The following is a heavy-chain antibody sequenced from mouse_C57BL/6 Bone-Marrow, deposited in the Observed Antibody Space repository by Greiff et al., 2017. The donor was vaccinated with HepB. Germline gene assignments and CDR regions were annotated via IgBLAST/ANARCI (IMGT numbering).Heavy chain of an antibody. CDR3: VRHHLLLRLAMDY. Sequence: GGGLVQPKGSLKLSCAASGFSFNTYAMNWVRQAPGKGLEWVARIRSKSNNYATYYADSVKDRFTISRDDSESMLYLQMNNLKTEDTAMYYCVRHHLLLRLAMDYWGQGTSVTVSS. CDR1: GFSFNTYA. V-gene: IGHV10-1*01. CDR2: IRSKSNNYAT. D-gene: IGHD1-1*01. J-gene: IGHJ4*01.